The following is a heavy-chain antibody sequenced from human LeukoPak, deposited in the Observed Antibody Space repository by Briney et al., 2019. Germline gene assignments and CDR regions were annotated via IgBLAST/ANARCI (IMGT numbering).Heavy chain of an antibody. D-gene: IGHD3-22*01. CDR3: ARDSPNYYDSSGYYRGDY. V-gene: IGHV3-48*02. Sequence: GGSLRLSCAASGFSFSTYSMNWVRQAPGKGLEWVSYISSSSSTIYYADSVKGRFTISRDNAKNSLYLQMNSLRDEDTAVYYCARDSPNYYDSSGYYRGDYWGQGTLVTVSS. CDR1: GFSFSTYS. J-gene: IGHJ4*02. CDR2: ISSSSSTI.